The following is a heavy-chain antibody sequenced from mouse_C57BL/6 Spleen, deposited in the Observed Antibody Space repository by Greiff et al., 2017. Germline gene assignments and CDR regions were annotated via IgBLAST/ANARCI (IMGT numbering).Heavy chain of an antibody. CDR3: ARGSSYLDY. CDR1: GYTFTSYW. V-gene: IGHV1-69*01. CDR2: IDPSDSYT. Sequence: VQLQQPGAELVMPGASVKLSCKASGYTFTSYWMHWVKQRPGQGLEWIGEIDPSDSYTNYNRKFKGKSTLTVDKSSSTAYMQLSSLTSEDSAVYYCARGSSYLDYWGQGTTLTVS. J-gene: IGHJ2*01. D-gene: IGHD1-1*01.